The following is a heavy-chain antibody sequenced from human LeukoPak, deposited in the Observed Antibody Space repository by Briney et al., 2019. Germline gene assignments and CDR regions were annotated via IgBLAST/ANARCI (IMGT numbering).Heavy chain of an antibody. CDR3: VRIRSNDSSGYPEYFDY. J-gene: IGHJ4*02. V-gene: IGHV4-39*01. CDR1: GGSISSSSYY. Sequence: SETLSLTCTVSGGSISSSSYYWGWIRQPPGKGLEWIGSIYYSGSTYYNPSLKSRVTISVDTSKNQFSLKLSSVTAADTAVYYCVRIRSNDSSGYPEYFDYWGQGTLVTVSS. CDR2: IYYSGST. D-gene: IGHD3-22*01.